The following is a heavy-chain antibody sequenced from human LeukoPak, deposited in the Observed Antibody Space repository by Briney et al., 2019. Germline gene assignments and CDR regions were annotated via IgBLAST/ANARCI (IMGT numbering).Heavy chain of an antibody. CDR3: AKAHSVSAPGCFDP. CDR1: GFIFGNHA. V-gene: IGHV3-23*01. CDR2: SGSGGGT. Sequence: GGSLRLSCAASGFIFGNHAMSWVRQAPGKGLEWVSGSGSGGGTYYANSVKGRFTISRDNSKNTLYLQMNSLRAEDTAIYYCAKAHSVSAPGCFDPWGQGTLVTVSS. D-gene: IGHD5-18*01. J-gene: IGHJ5*02.